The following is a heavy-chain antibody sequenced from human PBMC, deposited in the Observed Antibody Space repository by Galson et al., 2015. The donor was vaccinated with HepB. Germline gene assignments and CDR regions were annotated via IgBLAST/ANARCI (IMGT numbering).Heavy chain of an antibody. CDR1: GFTFRSSA. V-gene: IGHV3-30*04. D-gene: IGHD3-22*01. Sequence: SLRLSCAASGFTFRSSAMHWVRQAPGKGLEWVAVISYDGSNKYYTDSVKGRFTISRDNSKDTLYLQMHSLRAEDTAVYYCARGTEHFYYESSGHYFPFHYWGQGTLVIVSS. J-gene: IGHJ4*02. CDR2: ISYDGSNK. CDR3: ARGTEHFYYESSGHYFPFHY.